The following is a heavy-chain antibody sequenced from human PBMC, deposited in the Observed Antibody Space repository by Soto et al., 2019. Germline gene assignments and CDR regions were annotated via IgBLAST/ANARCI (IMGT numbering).Heavy chain of an antibody. CDR2: IWYDGSNK. D-gene: IGHD5-12*01. Sequence: QVQLVESGGGVVQPGRSLRLSCAASGFTFSSYGMHWVRQAPGKGLEWVAVIWYDGSNKYYADSVKGRFTISRDNSKNTLYRQMNSLRAEDTAVYYCARGRRGLQFSYWGQGTLVTVSS. CDR1: GFTFSSYG. V-gene: IGHV3-33*01. CDR3: ARGRRGLQFSY. J-gene: IGHJ4*02.